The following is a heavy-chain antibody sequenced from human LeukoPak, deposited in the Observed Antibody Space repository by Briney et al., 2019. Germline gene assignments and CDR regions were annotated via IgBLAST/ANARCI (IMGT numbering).Heavy chain of an antibody. Sequence: SETLSLTCTVSGGSISSYYRSWIRQPAGKGLEWIGRIYTSGSTNYNPSLKSRVTMSVDTSKNQFSLKLSSVTAADTAVYYCARAKEAAAAEPYFDYWGQGTLVTVSS. D-gene: IGHD6-13*01. CDR2: IYTSGST. CDR1: GGSISSYY. CDR3: ARAKEAAAAEPYFDY. J-gene: IGHJ4*02. V-gene: IGHV4-4*07.